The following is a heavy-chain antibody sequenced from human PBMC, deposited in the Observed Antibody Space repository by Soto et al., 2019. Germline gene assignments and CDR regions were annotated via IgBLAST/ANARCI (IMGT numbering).Heavy chain of an antibody. CDR3: ARVRAYAFDI. CDR2: INHSGST. J-gene: IGHJ3*02. CDR1: GGSFSGYY. V-gene: IGHV4-34*01. Sequence: SETLSLTCAVYGGSFSGYYWSWIRQPPGKGLEWVGEINHSGSTNYKPSLKSRFTISVDTSKNPLYLKLSSVTAEDTAVYYCARVRAYAFDIWGQGTMVTVSS.